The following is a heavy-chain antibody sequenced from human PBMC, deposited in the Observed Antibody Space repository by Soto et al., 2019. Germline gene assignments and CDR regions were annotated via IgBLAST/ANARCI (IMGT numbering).Heavy chain of an antibody. CDR1: GFTFSSYG. J-gene: IGHJ6*02. D-gene: IGHD1-1*01. CDR3: ARDTGTTGPAAYYYYGMDV. V-gene: IGHV3-33*01. Sequence: SLRLSCAASGFTFSSYGMHWVRQAPGKGLEWVAVIWYDGSNKYYADSVKGRFTISRDNSKNTLYLQMNSLRAEDTAVYYCARDTGTTGPAAYYYYGMDVWGQGTTVTVSS. CDR2: IWYDGSNK.